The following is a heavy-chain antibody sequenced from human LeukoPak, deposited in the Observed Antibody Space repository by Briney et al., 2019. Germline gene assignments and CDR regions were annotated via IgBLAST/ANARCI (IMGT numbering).Heavy chain of an antibody. CDR3: ARDIPGSSGYFNDAFDM. CDR2: IIPIFHTT. Sequence: ASVKVSCKASGGTFSSYAISWVRQAPGQGLEWMGRIIPIFHTTNYAQRFQGRVTITTEQSTSTAYMELSSLGSEDTAVYYCARDIPGSSGYFNDAFDMWGQGTMVTVST. J-gene: IGHJ3*02. CDR1: GGTFSSYA. V-gene: IGHV1-69*05. D-gene: IGHD3-22*01.